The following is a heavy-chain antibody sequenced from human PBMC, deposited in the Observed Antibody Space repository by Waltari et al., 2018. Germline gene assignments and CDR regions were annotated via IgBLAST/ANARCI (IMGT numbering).Heavy chain of an antibody. CDR3: AKGGRNYCSGGSCPSPVDY. J-gene: IGHJ4*02. D-gene: IGHD2-15*01. V-gene: IGHV3-23*03. Sequence: EVQLLESGGGLVQPGGSLRLSCAASGFTFSSYAMSWVRQAPGTGLEWVSVIYSGGSSTYYADSVKGRFTISRYNSKNTLYLQMNSLRAEDTAVYYCAKGGRNYCSGGSCPSPVDYWGQGTLVTVSS. CDR1: GFTFSSYA. CDR2: IYSGGSST.